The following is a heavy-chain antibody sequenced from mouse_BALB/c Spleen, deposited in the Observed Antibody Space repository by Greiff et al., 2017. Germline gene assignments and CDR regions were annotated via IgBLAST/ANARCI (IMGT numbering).Heavy chain of an antibody. CDR3: AIRTRDGFAY. J-gene: IGHJ3*01. CDR1: GYSITSDYA. Sequence: EVKLQESGPGLVKPSQSLSLTCTVTGYSITSDYAWNWIRQFPGNKLEWMGYISYSGSTSYNPSLKSRISITRDTSKNQFFLQLNSVTTEDTATYYCAIRTRDGFAYWGQGTLVTVSA. CDR2: ISYSGST. V-gene: IGHV3-2*02.